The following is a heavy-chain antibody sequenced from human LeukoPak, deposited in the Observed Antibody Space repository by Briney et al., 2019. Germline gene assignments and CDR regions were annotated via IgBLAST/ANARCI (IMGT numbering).Heavy chain of an antibody. Sequence: GGSLRLSCAASGFTFSDYYMSWIRQAPGKGLEWVSYISSSGSTIYYADSVKGRFTISRDNAKNSLYLQMNSLRAEDTAVYYYARVRSSSYSYYYYMDVWGKGTTVTVSS. CDR2: ISSSGSTI. CDR1: GFTFSDYY. J-gene: IGHJ6*03. V-gene: IGHV3-11*01. D-gene: IGHD6-6*01. CDR3: ARVRSSSYSYYYYMDV.